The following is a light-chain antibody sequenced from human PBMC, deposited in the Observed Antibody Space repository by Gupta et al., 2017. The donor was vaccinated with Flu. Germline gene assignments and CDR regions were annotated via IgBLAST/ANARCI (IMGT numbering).Light chain of an antibody. V-gene: IGKV2-30*01. CDR3: MQGKHWPWA. Sequence: VVITQSSPPPPLPLGQPASISCSASQRRVYSDGNTVLNWFQQRPGQSPRRLIYLGSHRDSGVPDRFSGSGSGTDFTLKISRGEAEDVGVYYCMQGKHWPWAFGQGTKVEIK. CDR2: LGS. CDR1: QRRVYSDGNTV. J-gene: IGKJ1*01.